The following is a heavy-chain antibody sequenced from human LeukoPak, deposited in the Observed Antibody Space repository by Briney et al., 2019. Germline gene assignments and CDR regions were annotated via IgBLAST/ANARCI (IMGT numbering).Heavy chain of an antibody. D-gene: IGHD1-7*01. V-gene: IGHV3-7*01. CDR3: GRLLGTVTTYDY. CDR2: IRPDGSEE. Sequence: GGSLRLSCAASGFTFSSHWMSWVRQAPGKGLGWVASIRPDGSEEYYMDSVKGRFTISRDNAKNSLYLQMTSLRAEDTAVYYCGRLLGTVTTYDYWGPGTLVTVSS. CDR1: GFTFSSHW. J-gene: IGHJ4*02.